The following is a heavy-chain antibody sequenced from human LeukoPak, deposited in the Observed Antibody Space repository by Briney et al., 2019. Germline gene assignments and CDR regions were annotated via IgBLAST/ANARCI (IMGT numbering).Heavy chain of an antibody. CDR1: GYTFTSYG. V-gene: IGHV1-18*01. CDR3: ARDRSSSSWHPDAFDI. J-gene: IGHJ3*02. CDR2: ISAYNGNT. Sequence: GASVKVSCKASGYTFTSYGISWVRQAPGQGLEWMGWISAYNGNTNYAQKLQGRVTITTDTSTSTAYMELRSLRSDDTAVYYCARDRSSSSWHPDAFDIWGQGTMVTVSS. D-gene: IGHD6-13*01.